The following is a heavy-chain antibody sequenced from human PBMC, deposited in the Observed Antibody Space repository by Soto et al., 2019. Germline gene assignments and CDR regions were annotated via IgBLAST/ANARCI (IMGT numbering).Heavy chain of an antibody. J-gene: IGHJ4*02. V-gene: IGHV3-7*05. Sequence: PGGSLRLSCAASGISFSNFWMTWVRQAPGKGLEWVANINEDGSQKNYVDSVMGRFTISRDNAKNSLYLQMNSLRAEDTAVYHCAGGGHVDYWGQGALVTVSS. CDR1: GISFSNFW. CDR2: INEDGSQK. D-gene: IGHD2-15*01. CDR3: AGGGHVDY.